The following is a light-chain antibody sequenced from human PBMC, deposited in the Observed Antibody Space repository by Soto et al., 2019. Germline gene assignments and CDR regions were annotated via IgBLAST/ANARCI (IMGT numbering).Light chain of an antibody. J-gene: IGKJ5*01. V-gene: IGKV1-33*01. Sequence: DIQMTQSPSSLSASVGDRVTITCRASQSINSYLNWYQQKPGKAPKLLIYAASSLETGVPSRFSGSGSGTDFSVTISSLQPEDFATYYSQQYSNSPINSGKATRPEI. CDR1: QSINSY. CDR2: AAS. CDR3: QQYSNSPIN.